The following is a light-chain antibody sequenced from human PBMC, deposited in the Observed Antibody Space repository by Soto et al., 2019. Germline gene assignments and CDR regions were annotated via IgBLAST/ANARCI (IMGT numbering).Light chain of an antibody. V-gene: IGKV3-20*01. CDR1: RSVSSSY. CDR2: GAS. Sequence: ESVLTQSPGTLSLSPGERATLSCRASRSVSSSYLAWYQQKPGQAPRLLIYGASSRATGIPDRFSGSGSGTDFTLTISRLEPEDFGVYYCQQYGSSPPVTFGQGTRLEIK. J-gene: IGKJ5*01. CDR3: QQYGSSPPVT.